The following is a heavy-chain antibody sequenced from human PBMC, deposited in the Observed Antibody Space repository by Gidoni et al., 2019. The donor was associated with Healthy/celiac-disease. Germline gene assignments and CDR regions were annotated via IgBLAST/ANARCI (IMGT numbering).Heavy chain of an antibody. Sequence: QVQLQESGPGLVKPSETLSLNCTVPGRSISSYYWTWIRQPPGKGLEWIGYIYYSGSTNYNPSLKSRVTISVDTSKNQFSLKLSSVTAADTAVYYCARQLSGWYVVFDYWGQGTLVTVSS. CDR2: IYYSGST. V-gene: IGHV4-59*08. D-gene: IGHD6-19*01. CDR3: ARQLSGWYVVFDY. CDR1: GRSISSYY. J-gene: IGHJ4*02.